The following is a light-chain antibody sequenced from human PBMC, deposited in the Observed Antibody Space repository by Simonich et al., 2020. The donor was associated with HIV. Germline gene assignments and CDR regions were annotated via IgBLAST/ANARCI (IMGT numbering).Light chain of an antibody. J-gene: IGLJ3*02. V-gene: IGLV8-61*01. Sequence: QTVVTQEPSFSVSPGGTVTLTCGLSTGSVSTNYYPSWYQQTPGHTPRTLIYSTNIRSSGVPDRFSGSILGNKAALTITGAQADDECDYYCVLYLGSGISVFGGGTKLTVL. CDR3: VLYLGSGISV. CDR2: STN. CDR1: TGSVSTNYY.